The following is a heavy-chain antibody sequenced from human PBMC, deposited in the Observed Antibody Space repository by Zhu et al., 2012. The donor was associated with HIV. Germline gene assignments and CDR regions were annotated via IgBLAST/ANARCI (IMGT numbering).Heavy chain of an antibody. CDR3: ARRGVTTFYYFDY. CDR1: GESFSGYY. D-gene: IGHD4-17*01. CDR2: INHSGST. Sequence: QVQLQQWGAGLLKPSETLSLTCAVYGESFSGYYWSWIRQPPGKGLEWIGEINHSGSTNYNPSLKSRVTISVDTSKNQFSLKLSSVTAADTAVYYCARRGVTTFYYFDYWGQGTLVTVSS. V-gene: IGHV4-34*01. J-gene: IGHJ4*02.